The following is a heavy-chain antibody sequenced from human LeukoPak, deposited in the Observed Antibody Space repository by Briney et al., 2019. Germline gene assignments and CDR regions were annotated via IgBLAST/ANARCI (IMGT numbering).Heavy chain of an antibody. CDR3: AKVGQNYDILTYYFDY. CDR2: ISGSGGST. D-gene: IGHD3-9*01. CDR1: GFTFSSYD. V-gene: IGHV3-23*01. Sequence: GGSLRLSCAVSGFTFSSYDMSWVRQAPGKGLEWVSGISGSGGSTYYAGSVKGRFTISRDTSKNALYLQMNSLRVEDTAVYYCAKVGQNYDILTYYFDYWGQGTLVTVSS. J-gene: IGHJ4*02.